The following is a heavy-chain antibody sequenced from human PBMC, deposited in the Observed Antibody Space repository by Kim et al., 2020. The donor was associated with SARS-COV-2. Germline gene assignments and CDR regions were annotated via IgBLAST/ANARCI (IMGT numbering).Heavy chain of an antibody. CDR1: GASISRSSDYY. J-gene: IGHJ6*02. CDR2: IYYSGST. Sequence: SETLSLTCTVSGASISRSSDYYWGWIRQPPGKGLEWIGNIYYSGSTFSNPSLRSRVTMSLDMSKNHFSLKLTSVTAADTAVYYCVRLPFTMVRGVIIKHGLDSDDMDVWGQGTTVIVSS. V-gene: IGHV4-39*02. CDR3: VRLPFTMVRGVIIKHGLDSDDMDV. D-gene: IGHD3-10*01.